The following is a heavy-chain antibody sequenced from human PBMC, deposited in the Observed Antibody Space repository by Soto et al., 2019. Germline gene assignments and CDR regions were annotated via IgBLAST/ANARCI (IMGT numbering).Heavy chain of an antibody. CDR1: GYTFTGYY. Sequence: ASVKVSCKASGYTFTGYYMHWVRQAPGQGLEWMGWINPNSGGTNYAQKFQGRVTMTRDTSISTAYMELSRLRSDDTAVYYCAREVYDSSGYESAFAYWGQGTLVTVYS. J-gene: IGHJ4*02. CDR3: AREVYDSSGYESAFAY. V-gene: IGHV1-2*02. D-gene: IGHD3-22*01. CDR2: INPNSGGT.